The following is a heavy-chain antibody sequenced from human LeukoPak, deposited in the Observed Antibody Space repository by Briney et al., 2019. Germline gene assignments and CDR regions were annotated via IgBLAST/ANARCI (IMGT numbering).Heavy chain of an antibody. D-gene: IGHD1-26*01. CDR3: ARHGYGGTYYDY. J-gene: IGHJ4*02. CDR2: IYHSGST. CDR1: GGSFSGYY. Sequence: SETLSLTCAVYGGSFSGYYWSWIRQPPGKGLEWIGSIYHSGSTYYNPSLKSRVTISVLTSKNQFSLKLSSVTAADAAVYYCARHGYGGTYYDYWGQGTLVTVSS. V-gene: IGHV4-34*01.